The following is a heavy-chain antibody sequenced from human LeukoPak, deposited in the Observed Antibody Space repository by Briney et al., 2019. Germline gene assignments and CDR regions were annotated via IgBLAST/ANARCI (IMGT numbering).Heavy chain of an antibody. CDR3: ARVGEWFDSSSWYYFFDY. J-gene: IGHJ4*02. CDR1: GYTLSELS. D-gene: IGHD6-13*01. CDR2: FDPEDGET. V-gene: IGHV1-24*01. Sequence: ASVKVSCKVSGYTLSELSMHWVRQAPGKGLEWMGGFDPEDGETIYAQKFQGRVTFTMDTSISTAYLELSSLRSEDTAVYYCARVGEWFDSSSWYYFFDYWGQGTLVTVSS.